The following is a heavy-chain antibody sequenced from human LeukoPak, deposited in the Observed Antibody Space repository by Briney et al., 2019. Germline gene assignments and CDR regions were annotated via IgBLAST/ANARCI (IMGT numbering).Heavy chain of an antibody. V-gene: IGHV3-9*01. CDR3: AKDRSSGWFDAFDI. Sequence: GRSLRLSSAASGFTFDDYAMHWVRQAPGKGLEWVSGISWNSGSIGYADSVKGRFTISRDNAKNSLYLQMNSLRAEDTALYYCAKDRSSGWFDAFDIWGQGTMVTVSS. D-gene: IGHD6-19*01. CDR2: ISWNSGSI. CDR1: GFTFDDYA. J-gene: IGHJ3*02.